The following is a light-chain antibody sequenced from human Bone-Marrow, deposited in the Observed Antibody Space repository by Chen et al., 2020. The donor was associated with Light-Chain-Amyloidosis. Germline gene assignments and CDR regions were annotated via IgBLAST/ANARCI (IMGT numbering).Light chain of an antibody. V-gene: IGKV3-20*01. CDR1: QTISSNY. CDR2: GSS. CDR3: QQYGTSPLT. J-gene: IGKJ4*01. Sequence: EIVLTQSPGTLSLSPGEGANLSCRASQTISSNYLTWYQPKFGQAPRLLIYGSSSRATGIPDRCTGSGSGTDFTLTINRLEPEDFAMYECQQYGTSPLTFGGGTKVEIK.